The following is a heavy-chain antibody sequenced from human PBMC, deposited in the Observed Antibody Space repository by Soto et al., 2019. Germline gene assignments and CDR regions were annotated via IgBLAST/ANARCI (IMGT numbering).Heavy chain of an antibody. D-gene: IGHD3-22*01. CDR2: ISGSGGST. Sequence: EVQLLESGGGLVQPGGSLRLSCAASGFTFSPYDMNWVRQAPGKELEWVSSISGSGGSTYYADSVKGRFTISRDNSKNTVYLQMNSLRAEDTAVYYCANSKVSGYYNIEPTFDYWGQGTLVTVSS. CDR1: GFTFSPYD. CDR3: ANSKVSGYYNIEPTFDY. J-gene: IGHJ4*02. V-gene: IGHV3-23*01.